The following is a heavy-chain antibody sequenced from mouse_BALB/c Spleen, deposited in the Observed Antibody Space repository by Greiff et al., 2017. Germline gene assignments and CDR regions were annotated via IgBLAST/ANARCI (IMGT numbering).Heavy chain of an antibody. CDR1: GFSLTSYG. CDR3: ARNFLGYGYRYFDV. CDR2: IWSGGST. D-gene: IGHD3-2*02. J-gene: IGHJ1*01. Sequence: VQGVESGPGLVQPSQSLSITCTVSGFSLTSYGVHWVRQSPGKGLEWLGVIWSGGSTDYNAAFISRLSISKDNSKSQVFFKMNSLQANDTAIYYCARNFLGYGYRYFDVWGAGTTVTVSS. V-gene: IGHV2-2*02.